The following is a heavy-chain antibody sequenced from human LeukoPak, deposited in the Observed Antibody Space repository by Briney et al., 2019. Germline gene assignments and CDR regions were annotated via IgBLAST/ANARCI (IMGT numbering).Heavy chain of an antibody. CDR1: GGSISSYY. V-gene: IGHV4-59*01. D-gene: IGHD6-19*01. Sequence: SETLSLTCTVSGGSISSYYWSWIRQPPGKGLEWIGYIYYSGSTNYNPSLKSRVTISVDTSKNQFSLKLSSVTAADTAVFYCSRDSPAVADPDAFDIWGQGTMVTVSS. CDR2: IYYSGST. J-gene: IGHJ3*02. CDR3: SRDSPAVADPDAFDI.